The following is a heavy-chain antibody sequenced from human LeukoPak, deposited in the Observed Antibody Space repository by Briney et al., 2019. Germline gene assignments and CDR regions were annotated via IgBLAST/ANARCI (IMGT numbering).Heavy chain of an antibody. J-gene: IGHJ6*04. CDR1: GFTFSSYW. V-gene: IGHV3-7*01. Sequence: PGGSLRLSCAASGFTFSSYWMSWVRQAPGKGLEWVANIKQDGSEKYYVDSVKGRFTVSRDNAKNSLYLQMNSLRAEDTAVYYCAELGITMIGGVWGKGTTVTISS. D-gene: IGHD3-10*02. CDR2: IKQDGSEK. CDR3: AELGITMIGGV.